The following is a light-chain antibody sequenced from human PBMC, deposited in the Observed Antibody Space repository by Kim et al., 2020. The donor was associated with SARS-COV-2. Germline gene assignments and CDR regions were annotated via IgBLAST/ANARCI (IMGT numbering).Light chain of an antibody. J-gene: IGLJ2*01. CDR3: QVWDSSSDHVV. CDR1: NIGSKT. CDR2: YDS. Sequence: SYELTQPPSVSVAPGKTARIACGRNNIGSKTVHWYQQKPGQAPVLVIYYDSDRPSGIPERFSGSNSGNTATLTTSRVEAGDEADYFCQVWDSSSDHVVFG. V-gene: IGLV3-21*04.